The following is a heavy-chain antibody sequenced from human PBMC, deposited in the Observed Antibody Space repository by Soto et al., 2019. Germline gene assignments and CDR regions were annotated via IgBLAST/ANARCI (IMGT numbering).Heavy chain of an antibody. CDR3: ERDVDVNRFDY. Sequence: EVQLVESGGDLVQPGGSLSLSCAASGFTFTSSWRAWVRLAPGNGLEWVANIDQDGSETNYVDFVKGRFTISRDIDKNSLFLQMNSLRADDTAVYYCERDVDVNRFDYWGQGTLVTVSS. CDR2: IDQDGSET. D-gene: IGHD2-15*01. V-gene: IGHV3-7*01. CDR1: GFTFTSSW. J-gene: IGHJ4*02.